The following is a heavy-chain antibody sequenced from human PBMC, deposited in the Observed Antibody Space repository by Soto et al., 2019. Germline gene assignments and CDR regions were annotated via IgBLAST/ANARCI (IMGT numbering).Heavy chain of an antibody. V-gene: IGHV3-23*01. CDR2: ISGSGGST. CDR3: APPKPYGDYARADAFDI. Sequence: GGSLRLSCAASGFTFSSYAMSWVRQAPGKGLEWVSAISGSGGSTYYADSVKGRFTISRDNSKNTLYLQMNSLRAEDTAVYYCAPPKPYGDYARADAFDIWGQGTMVTVSS. CDR1: GFTFSSYA. J-gene: IGHJ3*02. D-gene: IGHD4-17*01.